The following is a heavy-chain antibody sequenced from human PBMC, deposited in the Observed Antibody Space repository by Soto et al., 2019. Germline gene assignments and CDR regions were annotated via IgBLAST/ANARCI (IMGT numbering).Heavy chain of an antibody. CDR1: GFSLRSYG. J-gene: IGHJ5*02. CDR2: ISYDGSNK. CDR3: AKDLFSGGSYPNWFDP. V-gene: IGHV3-30*18. D-gene: IGHD1-26*01. Sequence: GGSRRLSWYASGFSLRSYGLNWVRQAPGKGLEWVGLISYDGSNKFYADSVRGRFTISRDNSNNTLYLQMTSLRVEDTAVYYCAKDLFSGGSYPNWFDPWGHGTLVTVSS.